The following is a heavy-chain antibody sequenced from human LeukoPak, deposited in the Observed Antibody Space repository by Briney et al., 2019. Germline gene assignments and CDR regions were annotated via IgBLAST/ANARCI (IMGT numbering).Heavy chain of an antibody. J-gene: IGHJ4*02. CDR3: ARDGPAGPDYYDSSGYYYGYYFDY. V-gene: IGHV1-18*01. Sequence: ASVKVSCKAFGYTFTSYGISWVRQAPGQGLEWMGWISAYNGNTNYAQKLQGRVTMTTDTYTSTAYMELRSLRSDDTAVYYCARDGPAGPDYYDSSGYYYGYYFDYWGQGTLVTVSS. CDR2: ISAYNGNT. CDR1: GYTFTSYG. D-gene: IGHD3-22*01.